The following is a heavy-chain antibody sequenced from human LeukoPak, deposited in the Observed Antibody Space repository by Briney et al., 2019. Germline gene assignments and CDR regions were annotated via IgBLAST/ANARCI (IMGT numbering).Heavy chain of an antibody. V-gene: IGHV4-59*12. D-gene: IGHD6-6*01. J-gene: IGHJ4*02. CDR1: GGSINSYY. Sequence: SETLSLTCTVSGGSINSYYWSWIRQPPGKGLEWIGYIYYSGSTNYNPSLKSRVTISVDTSKNQFSLKLSSVTAADTAVYYCAREGLSSSSAYWGQGTLVTVSS. CDR2: IYYSGST. CDR3: AREGLSSSSAY.